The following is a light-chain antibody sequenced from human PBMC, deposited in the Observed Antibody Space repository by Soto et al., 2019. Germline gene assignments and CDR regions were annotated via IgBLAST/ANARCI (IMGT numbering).Light chain of an antibody. CDR2: GAS. J-gene: IGKJ2*01. CDR1: QSIGYS. CDR3: LQYKSWPEYT. V-gene: IGKV3-15*01. Sequence: EMVMTQSPATLSVSPGEGATLSCRATQSIGYSLAWYQKKPGQAPRILIYGASTRVTGIPVRFTGSGSGREFTLTSTSLQSEDFAVYYCLQYKSWPEYTFGQGTKLEIK.